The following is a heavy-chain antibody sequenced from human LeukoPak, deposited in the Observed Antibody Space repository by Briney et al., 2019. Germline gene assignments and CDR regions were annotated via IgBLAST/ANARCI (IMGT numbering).Heavy chain of an antibody. CDR2: VNKDGSGR. CDR3: ARVTYYYDSSGYYPRYFDL. Sequence: GGSLRLSCATSGFPFNYYFMAWARQAPGKGLERLATVNKDGSGREYIDSVRGRFTISRDNAKNSIHLQMSSLSADDTAVYYCARVTYYYDSSGYYPRYFDLWGRGTLVTVSS. CDR1: GFPFNYYF. J-gene: IGHJ2*01. D-gene: IGHD3-22*01. V-gene: IGHV3-7*03.